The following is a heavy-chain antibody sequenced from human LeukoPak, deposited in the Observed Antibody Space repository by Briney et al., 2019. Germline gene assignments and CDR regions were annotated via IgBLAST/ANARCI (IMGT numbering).Heavy chain of an antibody. Sequence: SEALSLTCPVPGRSTSCDSRSWIRPPPRQGLEWIGCIFYSGSTNYNPSLKSRVPISVDTSKNQFSLKLSSVTAADTAVYYCARTKRDSSSWSYYYYMDVWGKGTTVTVSS. CDR3: ARTKRDSSSWSYYYYMDV. CDR2: IFYSGST. CDR1: GRSTSCDS. D-gene: IGHD6-13*01. J-gene: IGHJ6*03. V-gene: IGHV4-59*01.